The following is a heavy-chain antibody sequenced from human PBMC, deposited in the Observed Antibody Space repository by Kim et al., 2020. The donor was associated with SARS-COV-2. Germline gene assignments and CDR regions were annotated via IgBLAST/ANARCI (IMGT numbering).Heavy chain of an antibody. CDR3: ARASIYSYNNWFDP. J-gene: IGHJ5*02. V-gene: IGHV3-74*01. D-gene: IGHD5-18*01. Sequence: GGSLRLSCAAFGFTFGSYWMHWVRQPPGKGPVWVSRINSDGSSTTYADSVKGRFTISRDNTRNTLFLQMNSLRVEDTAVYYCARASIYSYNNWFDPWGQGTLVTVSS. CDR2: INSDGSST. CDR1: GFTFGSYW.